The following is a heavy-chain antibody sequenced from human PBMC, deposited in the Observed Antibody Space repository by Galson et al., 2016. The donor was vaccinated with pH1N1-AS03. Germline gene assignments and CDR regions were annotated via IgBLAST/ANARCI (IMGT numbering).Heavy chain of an antibody. CDR3: AKARVRREGDRENHFDY. D-gene: IGHD5-24*01. J-gene: IGHJ4*02. Sequence: ETLSLTCSVSGVSSDSQYWSWLRQSPGKGLEWIGYIYYSGRTDYNPSFESRVTISVDTSKNHVSLQLRSVTAADTALYYCAKARVRREGDRENHFDYWGQGTLVTVSS. V-gene: IGHV4-59*08. CDR2: IYYSGRT. CDR1: GVSSDSQY.